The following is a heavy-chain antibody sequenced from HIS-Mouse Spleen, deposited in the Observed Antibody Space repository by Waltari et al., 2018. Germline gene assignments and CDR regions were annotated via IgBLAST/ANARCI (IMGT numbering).Heavy chain of an antibody. CDR2: ISYDGSNK. CDR1: GFTFSSYG. J-gene: IGHJ4*02. V-gene: IGHV3-30*18. D-gene: IGHD1-26*01. Sequence: QVQLVESGGGVVQPGRSLRLSCAASGFTFSSYGMPWVRQAPGKGLDGGEDISYDGSNKYYAESVKGRFTISRDNSKNTLYLQMNSLRAEDTAVYYCAKDRGSPLYVDYWGQGTLVTVSS. CDR3: AKDRGSPLYVDY.